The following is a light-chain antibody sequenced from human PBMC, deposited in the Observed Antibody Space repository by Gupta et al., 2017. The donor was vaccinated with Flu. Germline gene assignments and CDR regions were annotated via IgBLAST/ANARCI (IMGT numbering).Light chain of an antibody. CDR1: QSISSY. CDR2: AAS. V-gene: IGKV1-39*01. CDR3: QQSDSTLPT. J-gene: IGKJ1*01. Sequence: DIQMTQSPSSLSASVGDRVIITCRASQSISSYLNWYQQKPGKAPKLLIYAASSLQSGVPSRFSGSGSGTDFTLTISSLQPEDFATYYCQQSDSTLPTFGQGTKVEIK.